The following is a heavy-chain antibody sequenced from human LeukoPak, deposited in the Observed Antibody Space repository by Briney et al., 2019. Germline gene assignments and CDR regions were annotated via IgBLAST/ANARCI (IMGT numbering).Heavy chain of an antibody. J-gene: IGHJ6*02. CDR1: GFTFSSYG. Sequence: GGSLRLSCAASGFTFSSYGMHWVRQAPGKGLEWVAVIWYDGSNKYYADSVKGRFTISRDNSKNTLYLQMNSLRAEDTAVYYCARDMPVSGSYYYYYGMDVWGQGTTVTVSS. CDR2: IWYDGSNK. V-gene: IGHV3-33*01. CDR3: ARDMPVSGSYYYYYGMDV. D-gene: IGHD1-26*01.